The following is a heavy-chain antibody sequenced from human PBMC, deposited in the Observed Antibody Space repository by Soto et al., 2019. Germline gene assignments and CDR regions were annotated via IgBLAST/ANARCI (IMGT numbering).Heavy chain of an antibody. CDR3: ATWVVGSMYEKSGNFDS. CDR1: GITFSRHG. CDR2: VSNDGNRK. V-gene: IGHV3-30*03. J-gene: IGHJ5*01. D-gene: IGHD1-26*01. Sequence: QVYLVESGGGVLQPGRSLRLTCAASGITFSRHGMHLLRQAPGKGLEWVALVSNDGNRKYYADSVKGRFTNSRDNSENTLYLQMISLRAEDTAVYYSATWVVGSMYEKSGNFDSWGQGTLVTVSS.